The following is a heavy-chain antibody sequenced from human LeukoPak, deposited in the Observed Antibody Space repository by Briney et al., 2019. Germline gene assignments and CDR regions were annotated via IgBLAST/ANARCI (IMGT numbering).Heavy chain of an antibody. V-gene: IGHV1-2*02. J-gene: IGHJ4*02. CDR2: INVNSGGT. CDR3: ARASSYDTTGYPRLFDY. D-gene: IGHD3-22*01. CDR1: GYTFTDYY. Sequence: PRASVKVSCKASGYTFTDYYMYWVRQAPGQGPEWMGWINVNSGGTKYAQKFQGRVTMTRDTSISTAYMELSRLRSDDTAVYYCARASSYDTTGYPRLFDYWGQGTLVTVSS.